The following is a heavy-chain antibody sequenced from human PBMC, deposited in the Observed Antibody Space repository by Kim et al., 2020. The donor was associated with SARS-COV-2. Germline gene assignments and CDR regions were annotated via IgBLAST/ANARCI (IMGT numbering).Heavy chain of an antibody. CDR3: ARDPSSGWYVYFDY. V-gene: IGHV3-11*01. J-gene: IGHJ4*02. Sequence: GGSLRLSCAASGFTFSDYYMSWIRQAPGKGLEWVSYISSSGSTIYYADSVKGRFTISRDNAKNSLYLQMNSLRAEDTAVYYCARDPSSGWYVYFDYWGQGTLVTVSS. CDR2: ISSSGSTI. D-gene: IGHD6-19*01. CDR1: GFTFSDYY.